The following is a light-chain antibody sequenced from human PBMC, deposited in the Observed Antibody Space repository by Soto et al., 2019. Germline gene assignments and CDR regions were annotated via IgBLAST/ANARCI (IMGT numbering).Light chain of an antibody. V-gene: IGKV1-5*03. CDR2: KAS. Sequence: DIQMTQSPSTLSASVGERVTITCRASQSISAWLAWYQQKPGKAPKLLIYKASNVESGVPSRFSGSVSGTEFTLTISSLQPDDFATYYCQQYHSYPFAFGQGTRLEIK. CDR1: QSISAW. CDR3: QQYHSYPFA. J-gene: IGKJ5*01.